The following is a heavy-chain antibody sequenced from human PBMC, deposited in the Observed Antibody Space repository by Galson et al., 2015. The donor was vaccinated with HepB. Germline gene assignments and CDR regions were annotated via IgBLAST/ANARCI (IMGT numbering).Heavy chain of an antibody. V-gene: IGHV1-69*06. J-gene: IGHJ4*02. CDR2: IIPIFGTA. CDR3: ARGRLRGSGSYYSY. CDR1: GGTFSSYA. D-gene: IGHD3-10*01. Sequence: SVKVSCKASGGTFSSYAISWVRQAPGQGLEWMGGIIPIFGTANYAQKFQGRVTITADKSTSTAYMELSGLRSEDTAVYYCARGRLRGSGSYYSYWGQGTLVTVSS.